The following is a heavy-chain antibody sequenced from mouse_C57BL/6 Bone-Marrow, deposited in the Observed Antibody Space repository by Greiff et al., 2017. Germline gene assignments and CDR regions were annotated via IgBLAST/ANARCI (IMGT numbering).Heavy chain of an antibody. CDR3: ARCGKFITTVVGAMDY. Sequence: VQLQQPGAELVKPGASVKLSCKASGYTFTSYWMQWVKQRPGQGLEWIGEIDPSDSYTNYNQKFKGKATLTVDPSSSTAYMQLSSLTSEDSAVYYCARCGKFITTVVGAMDYWGQGTSVTVSS. CDR2: IDPSDSYT. J-gene: IGHJ4*01. D-gene: IGHD1-1*01. V-gene: IGHV1-50*01. CDR1: GYTFTSYW.